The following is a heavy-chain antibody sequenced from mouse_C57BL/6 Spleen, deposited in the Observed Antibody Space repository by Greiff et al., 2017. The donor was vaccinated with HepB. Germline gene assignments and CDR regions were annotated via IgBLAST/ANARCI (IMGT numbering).Heavy chain of an antibody. CDR3: ARSKDGYYLAWFAY. J-gene: IGHJ3*01. Sequence: QVQLQHSGPELVKPGASVKISCKASGYAFSSSWMNWVKQRPGKGLEWIGRIYPGDGDTNYNGKFKGKATLTADKSSSTAYMQLSSLTSEDSAVYFCARSKDGYYLAWFAYWGQGTLVTVSA. V-gene: IGHV1-82*01. CDR2: IYPGDGDT. CDR1: GYAFSSSW. D-gene: IGHD2-3*01.